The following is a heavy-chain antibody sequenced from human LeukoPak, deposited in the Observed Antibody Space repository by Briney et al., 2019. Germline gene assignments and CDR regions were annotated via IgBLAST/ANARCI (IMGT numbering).Heavy chain of an antibody. CDR1: GFTFSSYA. Sequence: GGSLRLSCAASGFTFSSYAMHWVRQAPGKGLEWVAVISYDGSNKYYADSVKGRFTISRDNSKNTLYLQMNSLRGEDTAVYNCARDRARSYYYDSSGYYSPFDYWGQGTLVTVSS. D-gene: IGHD3-22*01. CDR2: ISYDGSNK. CDR3: ARDRARSYYYDSSGYYSPFDY. V-gene: IGHV3-30*04. J-gene: IGHJ4*02.